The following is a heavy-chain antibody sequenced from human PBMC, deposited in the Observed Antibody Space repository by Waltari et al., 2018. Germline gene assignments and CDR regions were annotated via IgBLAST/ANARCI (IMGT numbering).Heavy chain of an antibody. J-gene: IGHJ4*02. CDR1: GLSVSNNY. V-gene: IGHV3-66*02. CDR2: CYTVDNT. Sequence: EVQLVESGGNLVQPGGSLRLSCAASGLSVSNNYFAWVRQAPGKGLEWVSLCYTVDNTYYADSVKGRFTISKDNSKNALFLQMDTLRPEDTAVYYCARHPLDFWGRGTPVTVSS. CDR3: ARHPLDF.